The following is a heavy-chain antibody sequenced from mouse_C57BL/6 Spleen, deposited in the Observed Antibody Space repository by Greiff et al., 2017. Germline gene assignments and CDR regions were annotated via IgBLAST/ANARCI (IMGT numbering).Heavy chain of an antibody. V-gene: IGHV1-18*01. CDR3: ARGGSGGAMDY. J-gene: IGHJ4*01. Sequence: VQLQQSGPELVKPGASVKIPCKASGYTFTDYNMDWVKQSHGKSLEWIGDINPNNGGTIYNQKFKGKATLTVDKPSSTAYMELRSLTSEDTAVYYCARGGSGGAMDYWGQGTSVTVSS. CDR1: GYTFTDYN. D-gene: IGHD6-1*01. CDR2: INPNNGGT.